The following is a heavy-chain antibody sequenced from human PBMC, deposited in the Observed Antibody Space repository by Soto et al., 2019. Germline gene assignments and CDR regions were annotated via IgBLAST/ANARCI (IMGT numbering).Heavy chain of an antibody. J-gene: IGHJ6*03. CDR1: GFTFSDYY. Sequence: QVQLVESGGGLVKPGGSLRLSCAASGFTFSDYYMSWIRQAPGKGLEWVSYISSSGSTIYYADSVKGRFTISRDNAKKSLYLQMKSLRAEDTAVYYCARDRTRGYDLYYYYYYMDVWGKGTTVTVSS. CDR2: ISSSGSTI. V-gene: IGHV3-11*01. D-gene: IGHD5-12*01. CDR3: ARDRTRGYDLYYYYYYMDV.